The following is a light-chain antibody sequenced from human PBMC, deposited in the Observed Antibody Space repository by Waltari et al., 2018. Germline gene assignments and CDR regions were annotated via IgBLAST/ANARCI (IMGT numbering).Light chain of an antibody. Sequence: QSALTQPASVSGSPGQSITIPCTGTSSDVGGYTYAPWYQQHPGKAPKLMIYDVSKRPSGVSNRFSGSKSGNTASLTISGLQAEDEADYYCSSYTSSSTSVFGGGTKLTVL. V-gene: IGLV2-14*01. CDR2: DVS. J-gene: IGLJ3*02. CDR3: SSYTSSSTSV. CDR1: SSDVGGYTY.